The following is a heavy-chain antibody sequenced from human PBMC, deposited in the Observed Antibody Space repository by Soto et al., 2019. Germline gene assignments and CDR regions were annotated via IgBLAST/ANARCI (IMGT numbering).Heavy chain of an antibody. D-gene: IGHD2-2*01. J-gene: IGHJ6*02. CDR3: ARLGGYCSTTGXYGXXXMDV. Sequence: QLQLQESGPGLMKPSETLSLTCTVSGGSISSSNYYWGWIRQPPGKGLEWIGSIYYSGNTYYNPSLKSRVSMSVDTSKNQLSLKLSSGTAADTAVYYCARLGGYCSTTGXYGXXXMDVWGQGTTVTVSS. CDR2: IYYSGNT. CDR1: GGSISSSNYY. V-gene: IGHV4-39*01.